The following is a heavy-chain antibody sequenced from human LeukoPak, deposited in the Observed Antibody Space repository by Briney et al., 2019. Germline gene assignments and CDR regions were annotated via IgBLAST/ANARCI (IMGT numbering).Heavy chain of an antibody. CDR2: INYSGST. D-gene: IGHD6-19*01. CDR3: ARATDSSGWLFDY. CDR1: GGSISSYY. V-gene: IGHV4-59*01. Sequence: KSSETLSLTCTVSGGSISSYYWSWIRQPPGKGLEWIGYINYSGSTNYNPSLKSRVTISVDTSRNQLSLKLTSVTAADTAVYYCARATDSSGWLFDYWGQGTLVTVSS. J-gene: IGHJ4*02.